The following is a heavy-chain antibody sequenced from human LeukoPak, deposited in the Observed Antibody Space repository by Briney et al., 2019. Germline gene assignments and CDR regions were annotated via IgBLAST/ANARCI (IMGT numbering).Heavy chain of an antibody. Sequence: KPSQTLSLTCTVSGGSISSGSYYWGWIRQPPGKGLEWIGSIYYSGSTYYNPSLKSRVTISVDTSKNQFSLKLSSVTAADTAVYYCARHAHIVVVIDYWGQGTLVTVSS. CDR1: GGSISSGSYY. CDR3: ARHAHIVVVIDY. D-gene: IGHD3-22*01. CDR2: IYYSGST. V-gene: IGHV4-39*01. J-gene: IGHJ4*02.